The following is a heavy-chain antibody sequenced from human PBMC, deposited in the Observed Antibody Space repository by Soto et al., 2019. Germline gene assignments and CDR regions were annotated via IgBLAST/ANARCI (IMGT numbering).Heavy chain of an antibody. J-gene: IGHJ5*02. D-gene: IGHD5-12*01. V-gene: IGHV1-18*01. CDR3: ASGWLRSSWFDP. CDR1: GYTFTSYG. Sequence: QVQLVQSGAEVKKPGASVKVSCKASGYTFTSYGISWVRQAPGQGLEWMGWISAYNGNTNYAQKLQGRVTMTTDTPTSTADMELRSLRSDDTAVYYWASGWLRSSWFDPWGQGTLVTVSS. CDR2: ISAYNGNT.